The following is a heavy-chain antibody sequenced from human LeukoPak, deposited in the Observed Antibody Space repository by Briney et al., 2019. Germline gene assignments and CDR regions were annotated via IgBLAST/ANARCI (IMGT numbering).Heavy chain of an antibody. V-gene: IGHV4-39*01. CDR2: IYYTETT. J-gene: IGHJ5*02. Sequence: SETLSLTCTVSGGSISSAAYYWCWVRQPPAKGLDWIGSIYYTETTYYSPSLQTRATLSFDTSKNQFSLKLTFVTATDTAVYFCARRPIAAGNNWFDPWGQGTLATVSS. CDR3: ARRPIAAGNNWFDP. D-gene: IGHD6-13*01. CDR1: GGSISSAAYY.